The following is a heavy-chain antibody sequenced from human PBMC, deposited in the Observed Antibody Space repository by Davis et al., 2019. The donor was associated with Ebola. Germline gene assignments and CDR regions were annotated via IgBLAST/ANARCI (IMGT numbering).Heavy chain of an antibody. J-gene: IGHJ4*02. CDR2: IYYSGST. CDR3: ARGGRGFDY. CDR1: TFTFSDYT. V-gene: IGHV4-59*01. Sequence: ESLKISCAASTFTFSDYTMHWIRQPPGKGLEWIGYIYYSGSTNYNPSLKSRVTISVDTSKNQFSLKLNSVTAADTAVYYCARGGRGFDYWGRGTLVTVSS. D-gene: IGHD1-26*01.